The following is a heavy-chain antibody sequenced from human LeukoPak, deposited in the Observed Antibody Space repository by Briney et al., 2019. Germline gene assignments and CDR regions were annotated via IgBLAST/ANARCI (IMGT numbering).Heavy chain of an antibody. D-gene: IGHD6-19*01. Sequence: SETLSLTCTVSGGSISSSSYYWGWIRQPPGKGLEWIGSIYYSGSTYYNPSLKSRVTISVDTSKNQFPLKLSSVTAADTAVYYCARLAVAGNFDDYWGQGTLVTVSS. CDR2: IYYSGST. CDR1: GGSISSSSYY. V-gene: IGHV4-39*01. J-gene: IGHJ4*02. CDR3: ARLAVAGNFDDY.